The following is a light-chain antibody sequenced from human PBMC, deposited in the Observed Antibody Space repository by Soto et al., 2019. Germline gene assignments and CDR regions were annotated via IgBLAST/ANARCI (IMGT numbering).Light chain of an antibody. V-gene: IGLV2-14*01. CDR2: EVT. CDR1: SGDIGGYEY. Sequence: QSALTQPASVSGSPGQSITISSTGTSGDIGGYEYVSWYQQHPNKAPKLMIYEVTNRPSGVSNRFSGSKSDNTASLTISGLQSEDEADYYCTSYTSSDTGVFGGGTKLTVL. CDR3: TSYTSSDTGV. J-gene: IGLJ2*01.